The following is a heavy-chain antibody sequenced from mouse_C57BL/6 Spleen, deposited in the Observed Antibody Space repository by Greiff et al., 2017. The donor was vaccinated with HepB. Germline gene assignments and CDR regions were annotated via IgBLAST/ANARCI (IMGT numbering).Heavy chain of an antibody. CDR1: GFTFSDYR. Sequence: EVKLMESGGGLVKPGGSLKLSCAASGFTFSDYRMHWVRQAPEKGLEWVAYISSGSSTIYYADTVKGRFTISRDNAKNTLFLQMTSLRSEDTAMYYCARGYYGGFAYWGQGTLVTVSA. CDR3: ARGYYGGFAY. V-gene: IGHV5-17*01. CDR2: ISSGSSTI. J-gene: IGHJ3*01. D-gene: IGHD1-1*01.